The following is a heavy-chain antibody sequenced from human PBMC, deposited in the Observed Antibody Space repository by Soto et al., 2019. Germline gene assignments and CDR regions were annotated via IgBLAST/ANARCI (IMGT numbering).Heavy chain of an antibody. CDR1: GYTFTSYG. Sequence: QVQLVQSGAEVQKPGASVKVSCKASGYTFTSYGISWVRQAPGQGLEWMGWISAYNGNTNYAQKLQGRVTMTTDTATSTAYMELRSLRSDDTAVYYCATHTSYYDFWSGYPYYYYYMDVWCKGTTVTVSS. CDR3: ATHTSYYDFWSGYPYYYYYMDV. CDR2: ISAYNGNT. D-gene: IGHD3-3*01. J-gene: IGHJ6*03. V-gene: IGHV1-18*01.